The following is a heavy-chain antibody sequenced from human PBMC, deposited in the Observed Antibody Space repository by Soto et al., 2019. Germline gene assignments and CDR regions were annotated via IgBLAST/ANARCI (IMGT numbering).Heavy chain of an antibody. Sequence: QVQLVQSGAEVKKPGASVKVSCKASGYTFTSYGISWVRQAPGQGREWMGWISAYNGNTNYAQKLQGRVTMSTDTSTSTAYMELRSLRSDDTAVYYCARSYSSSWLYNWFDPWGQGTLVTVSS. D-gene: IGHD6-13*01. J-gene: IGHJ5*02. CDR2: ISAYNGNT. CDR1: GYTFTSYG. V-gene: IGHV1-18*04. CDR3: ARSYSSSWLYNWFDP.